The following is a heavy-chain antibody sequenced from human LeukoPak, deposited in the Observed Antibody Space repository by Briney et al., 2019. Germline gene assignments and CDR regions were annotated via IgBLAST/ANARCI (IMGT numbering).Heavy chain of an antibody. CDR3: ARDVKGDGYNDY. CDR2: IYYSGST. Sequence: SETLSLTCTVSGGSISSGGYYWSWIRQHPGKGLEWIGYIYYSGSTNYNPSLKSRVTISVDTSKNQFSLKLSPVTAADTAVYYCARDVKGDGYNDYWGQGTLVTVSS. D-gene: IGHD5-24*01. V-gene: IGHV4-61*08. J-gene: IGHJ4*02. CDR1: GGSISSGGYY.